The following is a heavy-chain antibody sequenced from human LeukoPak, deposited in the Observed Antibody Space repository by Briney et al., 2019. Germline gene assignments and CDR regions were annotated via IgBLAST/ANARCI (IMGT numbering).Heavy chain of an antibody. V-gene: IGHV4-59*02. CDR3: ARVGPTDDYGDSHDAFDI. CDR1: GGSVSSSF. Sequence: SETLSLTCSVSGGSVSSSFWSWIRQPPGQGMELIGHIYYRGSTNYNPSLKSRVTISVDTSKNHFSLKVTSVTAADTAVYYCARVGPTDDYGDSHDAFDIWGQGTLVAVSS. CDR2: IYYRGST. D-gene: IGHD4-17*01. J-gene: IGHJ3*02.